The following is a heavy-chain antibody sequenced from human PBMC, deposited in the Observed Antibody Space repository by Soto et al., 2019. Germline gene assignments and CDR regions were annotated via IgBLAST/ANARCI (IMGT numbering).Heavy chain of an antibody. CDR3: ARGLFIVVVPAANPAEWFDP. V-gene: IGHV4-31*03. CDR1: GGSISSGGYY. Sequence: QVQLQESGPGLVKPSQTLSLTCTVSGGSISSGGYYWSWIRQHPGKGLEWIGYIYYSGSTYYNPSLKSRVTISVDTSKNQFSLKLSSVTAADTAVYYCARGLFIVVVPAANPAEWFDPWGQGTLVTVSS. CDR2: IYYSGST. D-gene: IGHD2-2*01. J-gene: IGHJ5*02.